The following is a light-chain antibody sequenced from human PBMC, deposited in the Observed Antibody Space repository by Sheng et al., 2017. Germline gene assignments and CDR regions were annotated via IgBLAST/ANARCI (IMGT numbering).Light chain of an antibody. CDR2: GAS. Sequence: DIQMTQSPSSLSASTGDRVTITCRASQGISSYLAWYQQKPGKAPKSLIYGASTLHSGVPSRFSGSGYGADYTLTITSLQPEDFATYYCQQYNTYPLTFGQGTRLEMK. V-gene: IGKV1-16*01. CDR1: QGISSY. CDR3: QQYNTYPLT. J-gene: IGKJ5*01.